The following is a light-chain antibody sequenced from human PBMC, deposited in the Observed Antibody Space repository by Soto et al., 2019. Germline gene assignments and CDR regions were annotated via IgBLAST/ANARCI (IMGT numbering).Light chain of an antibody. V-gene: IGLV2-18*01. CDR3: SLYTSENTYV. CDR2: EVS. Sequence: QSVLAHPPSVSGSRGQSVTIPCTGTSTHYVSYNFVSCYQRPPGTAPKLIIYEVSNRPSGVPDRFSGSKSGNTASLTISGLQAADEADYYCSLYTSENTYVFGTGTKVTVL. CDR1: STHYVSYNF. J-gene: IGLJ1*01.